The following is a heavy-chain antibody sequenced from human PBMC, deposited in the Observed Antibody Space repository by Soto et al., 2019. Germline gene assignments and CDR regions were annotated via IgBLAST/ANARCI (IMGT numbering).Heavy chain of an antibody. V-gene: IGHV3-33*01. CDR2: IWYDGSNK. J-gene: IGHJ4*02. Sequence: VQLVEAGGGLVQPGRSLRLSCVASGFTFSSYGMHWVRQAPGKGLEWVAVIWYDGSNKYYADSVKGRFTISRDNSKNTLYLQMNSLRAEDTAVYYCARWGSSSESGYDYWGQGTLVTVSS. CDR1: GFTFSSYG. CDR3: ARWGSSSESGYDY. D-gene: IGHD6-6*01.